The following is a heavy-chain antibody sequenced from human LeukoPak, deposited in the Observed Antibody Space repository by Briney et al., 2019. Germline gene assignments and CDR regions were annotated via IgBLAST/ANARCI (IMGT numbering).Heavy chain of an antibody. D-gene: IGHD5-24*01. CDR3: ASYREAYDLYPHGLDV. V-gene: IGHV4-61*02. CDR2: IYASGNT. Sequence: SETLSLTCSVSGDSVSTTAYFWNWIRQPAGEGLEWIGRIYASGNTHYNPSLKSRVTMSLDTSKNQFSLTMNSVTAADSAVYFCASYREAYDLYPHGLDVWGRGTVVTVSS. J-gene: IGHJ3*01. CDR1: GDSVSTTAYF.